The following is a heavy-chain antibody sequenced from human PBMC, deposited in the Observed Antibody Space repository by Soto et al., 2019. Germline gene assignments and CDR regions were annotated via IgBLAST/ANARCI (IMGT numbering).Heavy chain of an antibody. D-gene: IGHD2-2*01. Sequence: QVQLVQSGAEVKKPGSSVKVSCKASGGTFSSYAISWVRQSPGQGLEWMGGIIPIVGTANYAQKFQGRVTITADESTSTAYLELSSLRSEDTAVYYCARGYCISTSCPHWFDPWGQGTLVTVSS. J-gene: IGHJ5*02. CDR1: GGTFSSYA. CDR2: IIPIVGTA. V-gene: IGHV1-69*12. CDR3: ARGYCISTSCPHWFDP.